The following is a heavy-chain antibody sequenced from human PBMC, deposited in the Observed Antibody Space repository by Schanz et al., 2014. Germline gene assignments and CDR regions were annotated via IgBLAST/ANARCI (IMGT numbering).Heavy chain of an antibody. D-gene: IGHD2-21*01. CDR3: ARESPFGGDCFSH. J-gene: IGHJ4*02. CDR2: IRDDGTYQ. Sequence: QVQLVESGGGVVQPGGSLRLSCAASGFTFSTYGMHWVRQAPGKGLEWVAFIRDDGTYQNYADSIKGRFTISRDNSKNTLYLQMNSLRAEDTAVYYCARESPFGGDCFSHWGQGTLVTVSS. CDR1: GFTFSTYG. V-gene: IGHV3-30*02.